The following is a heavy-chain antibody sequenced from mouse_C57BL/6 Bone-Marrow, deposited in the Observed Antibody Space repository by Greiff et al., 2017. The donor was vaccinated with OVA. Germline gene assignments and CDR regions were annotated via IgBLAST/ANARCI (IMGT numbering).Heavy chain of an antibody. CDR2: INPYNGGT. CDR3: ARRALLRYYFDY. Sequence: VQLQQSGPVLVKPGASVKMSCKASGYTFTDYYMNWVKQSHGKSLEWIGVINPYNGGTSYNQKFKGKATLTVDKSSSTAYMELNSLTSEDSAVYYCARRALLRYYFDYWGQGTTLTVSS. J-gene: IGHJ2*01. CDR1: GYTFTDYY. D-gene: IGHD1-1*01. V-gene: IGHV1-19*01.